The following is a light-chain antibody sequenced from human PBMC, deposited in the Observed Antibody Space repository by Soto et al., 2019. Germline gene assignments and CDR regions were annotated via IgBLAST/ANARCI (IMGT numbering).Light chain of an antibody. Sequence: AIQMTQSPSSLSASVGDRVTITCRASQDIRSDLGWYQQKPGKAPKLLIHAASNLRSGVPSRFSGGGSGTDFTLTISSLQPEDFATYYCLQDYDYPYTFGQGTKLEFK. V-gene: IGKV1-6*01. CDR2: AAS. CDR1: QDIRSD. J-gene: IGKJ2*01. CDR3: LQDYDYPYT.